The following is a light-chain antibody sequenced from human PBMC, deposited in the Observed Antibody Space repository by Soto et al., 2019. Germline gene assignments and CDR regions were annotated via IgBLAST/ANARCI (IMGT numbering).Light chain of an antibody. CDR2: KAS. CDR3: QQNITYWM. J-gene: IGKJ1*01. Sequence: DIQMTQSPSTLSASAGDRVTITCRASQSINTWLAWYQQKPGKAPKLLIYKASSLESGVPSRFSGSGFGTELSLHIRSLQPDDFVAYYCQQNITYWMFDEGTKVEIK. CDR1: QSINTW. V-gene: IGKV1-5*03.